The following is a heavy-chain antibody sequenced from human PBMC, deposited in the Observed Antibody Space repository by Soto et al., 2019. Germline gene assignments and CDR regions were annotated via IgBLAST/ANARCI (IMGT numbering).Heavy chain of an antibody. J-gene: IGHJ6*02. D-gene: IGHD3-10*01. CDR2: IKQDGSEI. CDR3: ARDYYYGSGSMSYYYYGMDV. V-gene: IGHV3-7*01. Sequence: GGSLRLSCEASGFTFSSYWMSWVRQAPGKGLEWVANIKQDGSEIFYVDSVKGRFTISRDNAKNSLYLQMNILTAEETAVYYCARDYYYGSGSMSYYYYGMDVWGQGNTVTVSS. CDR1: GFTFSSYW.